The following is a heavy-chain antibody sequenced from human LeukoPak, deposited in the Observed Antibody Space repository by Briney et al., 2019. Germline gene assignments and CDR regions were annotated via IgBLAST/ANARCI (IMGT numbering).Heavy chain of an antibody. CDR2: ISSSSSYI. CDR3: ARSYVSGSYFPDAFDI. J-gene: IGHJ3*02. V-gene: IGHV3-21*01. CDR1: GFTFTTYS. Sequence: HPGGSLRLSCEASGFTFTTYSMNWVRQAPGKGLEWVSSISSSSSYIYYADSVKGRFTISRDNAKNSLYLQMNSLRAEDTAVYYCARSYVSGSYFPDAFDIWGQGTMVTVSS. D-gene: IGHD1-26*01.